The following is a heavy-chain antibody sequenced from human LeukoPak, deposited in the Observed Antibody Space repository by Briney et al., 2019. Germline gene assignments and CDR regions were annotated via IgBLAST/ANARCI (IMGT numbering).Heavy chain of an antibody. Sequence: GGSLRLSCAASGFTLRSYDMSWVRQAPGKGLEWVAATCGSGVNSYYADSVRGRFTISRDNSQNTLYLQMDSLRAEDTALYYCAKEYSGYDFDYWGQGTLVTVSS. D-gene: IGHD5-12*01. V-gene: IGHV3-23*01. CDR3: AKEYSGYDFDY. J-gene: IGHJ4*02. CDR1: GFTLRSYD. CDR2: TCGSGVNS.